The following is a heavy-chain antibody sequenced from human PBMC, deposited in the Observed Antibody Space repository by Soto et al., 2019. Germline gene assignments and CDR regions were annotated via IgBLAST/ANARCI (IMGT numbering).Heavy chain of an antibody. J-gene: IGHJ4*01. CDR1: GFTFRDFG. D-gene: IGHD3-22*01. CDR2: ISHDGSKR. V-gene: IGHV3-30*18. CDR3: AKTATYVDGYDNTGYSSEDY. Sequence: PGGSLRLSCEVSGFTFRDFGLDGVRQAPGKGLEWVAIISHDGSKRFYADSVKGRFTISRDNSKNTLYLQMSSLRPEDTALYYCAKTATYVDGYDNTGYSSEDYWGHGTLVTVSS.